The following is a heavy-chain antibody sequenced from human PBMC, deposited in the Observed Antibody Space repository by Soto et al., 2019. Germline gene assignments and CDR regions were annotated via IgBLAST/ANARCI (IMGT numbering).Heavy chain of an antibody. Sequence: PSGPPSPTCAVSWGSNSGSHWWGWVRQPPGKGLEWIGEIYHSGSTNYNPSLKSRVTISVDKSKNQFSLKLSSVTAAETAVYYCARSSGSYGAFDIWGQGTMVT. D-gene: IGHD1-26*01. V-gene: IGHV4-4*02. CDR2: IYHSGST. CDR3: ARSSGSYGAFDI. J-gene: IGHJ3*02. CDR1: WGSNSGSHW.